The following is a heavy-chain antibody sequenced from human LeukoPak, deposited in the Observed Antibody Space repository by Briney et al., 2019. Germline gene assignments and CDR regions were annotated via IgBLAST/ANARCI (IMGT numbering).Heavy chain of an antibody. CDR3: ARLTSSSWYYFDY. J-gene: IGHJ4*02. V-gene: IGHV4-34*01. Sequence: SETLSLTCAVYGGSFSGYYWSWIRQPPGKGLEWIGEINHSGSTNYNPSLKSRVTISVDTSKNQFFLKLSSVTAADTAVYYCARLTSSSWYYFDYWGQGTLVTVSS. CDR1: GGSFSGYY. CDR2: INHSGST. D-gene: IGHD6-13*01.